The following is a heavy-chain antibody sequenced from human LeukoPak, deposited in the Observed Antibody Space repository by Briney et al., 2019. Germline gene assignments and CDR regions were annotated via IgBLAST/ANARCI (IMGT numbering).Heavy chain of an antibody. CDR3: ARDLGFGEFYFDY. D-gene: IGHD3-10*01. CDR1: GFTFSSYE. CDR2: ISSSGSTI. V-gene: IGHV3-48*03. Sequence: GGSLRLSCAASGFTFSSYEMNGVRQAPGKGLERVSYISSSGSTIYYADSVKGRFTISTDNAKNSLYLQMNSLRAEDTAVYYCARDLGFGEFYFDYWGQGTLVTVSS. J-gene: IGHJ4*02.